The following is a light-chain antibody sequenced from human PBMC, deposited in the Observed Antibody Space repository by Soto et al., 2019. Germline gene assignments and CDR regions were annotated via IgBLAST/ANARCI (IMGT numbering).Light chain of an antibody. J-gene: IGKJ5*01. Sequence: EIVLTQSPGTLSLSPGERATLSCRASQSLTNNYFAWYQQKPGQAPRLLIYDASNRATGIPARFSGSGSGTDFTLTISSLEPEDFAVYYCQQRSKWITFGQGTRMEIK. V-gene: IGKV3D-20*02. CDR3: QQRSKWIT. CDR2: DAS. CDR1: QSLTNNY.